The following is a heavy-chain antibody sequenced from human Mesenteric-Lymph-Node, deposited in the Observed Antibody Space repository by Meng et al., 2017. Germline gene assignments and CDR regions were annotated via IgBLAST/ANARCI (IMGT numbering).Heavy chain of an antibody. CDR1: GYTFTTYG. J-gene: IGHJ1*01. CDR2: ISAYNGNT. Sequence: QVQLVQSVADVKKPGASVQFSCRSPGYTFTTYGITWLRQAPGQGLEWMGWISAYNGNTNYAQNLQGRVTMTTDTSTSTAFMELRSLTSDDTAVYYCARDRVLDYYDPSRKGYFQHWGQGTLVTVSS. CDR3: ARDRVLDYYDPSRKGYFQH. V-gene: IGHV1-18*01. D-gene: IGHD3-22*01.